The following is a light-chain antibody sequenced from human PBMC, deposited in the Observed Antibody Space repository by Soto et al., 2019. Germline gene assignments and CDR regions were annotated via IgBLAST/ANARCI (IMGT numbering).Light chain of an antibody. CDR1: QSISNY. Sequence: DIQMTQSPSSVSASVGDRVTITCRASQSISNYLNWYQQKPGKAPKVLIYAASSLQGGVPSRFSGSRSGTDFTLTISSLQPEDFATYYCQQSYSTPQTFGQGTKVDIK. CDR2: AAS. J-gene: IGKJ1*01. CDR3: QQSYSTPQT. V-gene: IGKV1-39*01.